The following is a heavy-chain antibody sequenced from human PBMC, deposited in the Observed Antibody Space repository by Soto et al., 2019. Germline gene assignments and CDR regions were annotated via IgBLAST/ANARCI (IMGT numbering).Heavy chain of an antibody. CDR1: GGSISGYF. D-gene: IGHD3-10*01. J-gene: IGHJ4*02. CDR2: MSYTGNT. CDR3: ARADTTIVPLAQ. V-gene: IGHV4-59*01. Sequence: SETLSLTCTVSGGSISGYFWNWIRQPPGKGLEWIGYMSYTGNTNYNPSLTSRVSISVDTSKNQFSLNLNSVTAADTAVYYCARADTTIVPLAQWGQGXLVTVYS.